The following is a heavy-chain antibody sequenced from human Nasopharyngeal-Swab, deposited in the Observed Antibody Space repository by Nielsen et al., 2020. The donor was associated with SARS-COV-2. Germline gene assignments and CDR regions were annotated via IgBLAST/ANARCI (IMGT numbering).Heavy chain of an antibody. J-gene: IGHJ5*02. CDR2: TYYSGST. CDR3: AATSVLRFLEWLNNWFDP. V-gene: IGHV4-39*01. D-gene: IGHD3-3*01. Sequence: GSLRLSCTVSGGSISSSSYYWGWIRQPPGKGLEWIGSTYYSGSTYYNPSLKSRVTISVDTSKNQFSLKLSSVTAADTAVYYCAATSVLRFLEWLNNWFDPWGQGTLVTVSS. CDR1: GGSISSSSYY.